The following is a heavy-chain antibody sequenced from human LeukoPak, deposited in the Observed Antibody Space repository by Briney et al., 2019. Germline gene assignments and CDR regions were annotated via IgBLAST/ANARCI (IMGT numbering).Heavy chain of an antibody. Sequence: SETLSLTCTVSGGSISSYYWSWIRQPPGKGLEWIGYIYYSGSTNYNPSLKSRVTISVDTSKNQFSLKLSSVTAADTAVYYCASVPPGLDALDIWGQGTMVTVSS. V-gene: IGHV4-59*08. CDR2: IYYSGST. CDR1: GGSISSYY. CDR3: ASVPPGLDALDI. J-gene: IGHJ3*02.